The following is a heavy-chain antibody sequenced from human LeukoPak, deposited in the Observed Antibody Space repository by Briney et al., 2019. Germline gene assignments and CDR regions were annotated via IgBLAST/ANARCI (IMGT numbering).Heavy chain of an antibody. Sequence: SETLSLTCAVYGGSFSGYYWSWIRQPPGKGLEWIGEINHSGSTNYNPSLKSRVTISVDTSKNQFSLKLSSVTAADTAVYYCARGRRSNIVVVPAAISYWGHGPLVTGSS. CDR3: ARGRRSNIVVVPAAISY. D-gene: IGHD2-2*01. CDR1: GGSFSGYY. V-gene: IGHV4-34*01. J-gene: IGHJ4*01. CDR2: INHSGST.